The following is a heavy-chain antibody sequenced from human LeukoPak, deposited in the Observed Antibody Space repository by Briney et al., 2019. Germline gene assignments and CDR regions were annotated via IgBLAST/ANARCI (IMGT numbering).Heavy chain of an antibody. CDR3: ARVGVVGATSYYYGMDV. V-gene: IGHV3-30*14. J-gene: IGHJ6*02. CDR1: GFTFSSYA. D-gene: IGHD1-26*01. CDR2: ISYDGSNK. Sequence: GGSLRLSCAASGFTFSSYAMHWVRQAPGKGLEWVAVISYDGSNKYYADSVKGRVTISRDNSKNTLYLQMNSLRAEDTAVYYCARVGVVGATSYYYGMDVWGQGTTVTVSS.